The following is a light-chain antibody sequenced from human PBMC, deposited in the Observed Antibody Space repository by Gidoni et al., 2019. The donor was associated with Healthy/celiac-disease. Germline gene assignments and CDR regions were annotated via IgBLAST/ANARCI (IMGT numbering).Light chain of an antibody. CDR2: GAS. J-gene: IGKJ3*01. Sequence: ELVLTQSPGTLSLSPGDRATLSCRASQSVSSSYLAWYQQKPGQAPRLLIDGASSRATGIPDKFSGSGSGTDFTLTISRLEPEDFAVYYCQKYGSSPLDFGPGTKVDIK. CDR1: QSVSSSY. CDR3: QKYGSSPLD. V-gene: IGKV3-20*01.